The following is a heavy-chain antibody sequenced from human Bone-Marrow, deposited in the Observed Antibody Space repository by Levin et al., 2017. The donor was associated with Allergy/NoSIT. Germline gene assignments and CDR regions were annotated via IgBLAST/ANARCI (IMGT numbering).Heavy chain of an antibody. CDR1: GFTFSSYA. Sequence: GGSLRLSCAASGFTFSSYAMHWVRQAPGKGLEWVAVISYDGSNKYYADSVKGRFTISRDNSKNTLYLQMNSLRAEDTAVYYCAREDYYGSGSYYNGFDYWGQGTLVTVSS. D-gene: IGHD3-10*01. V-gene: IGHV3-30*04. J-gene: IGHJ4*02. CDR3: AREDYYGSGSYYNGFDY. CDR2: ISYDGSNK.